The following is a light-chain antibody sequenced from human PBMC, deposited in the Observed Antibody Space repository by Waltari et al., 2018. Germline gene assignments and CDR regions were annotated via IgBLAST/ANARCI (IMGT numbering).Light chain of an antibody. V-gene: IGKV2-29*02. Sequence: VLTQTPLLLPVSPGQAAAISCNSTPRPLDATDETSLSWYVQQPGQAPRLLIYEISKRFSGVPDKFSGSKSGTDFTLKISRVEAEDVGVYYCMEGIQLPSFGGGTKVEIK. CDR2: EIS. CDR3: MEGIQLPS. J-gene: IGKJ4*01. CDR1: PRPLDATDETS.